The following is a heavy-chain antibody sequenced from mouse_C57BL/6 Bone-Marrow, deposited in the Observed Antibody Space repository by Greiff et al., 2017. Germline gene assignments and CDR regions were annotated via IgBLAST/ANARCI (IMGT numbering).Heavy chain of an antibody. J-gene: IGHJ3*01. Sequence: VQLQQPGAELVMPGDSVKLSCKASGYTFPSYWLPGVKQRPGQGLGWIGEFDPSDSYTNYTQQFKGKSTLTVAKSSSTAYMQLSSLTSEDSAVDYCARDTTVVAPAWFAYWGQGTLVTVSA. D-gene: IGHD1-1*01. CDR2: FDPSDSYT. CDR1: GYTFPSYW. V-gene: IGHV1-69*01. CDR3: ARDTTVVAPAWFAY.